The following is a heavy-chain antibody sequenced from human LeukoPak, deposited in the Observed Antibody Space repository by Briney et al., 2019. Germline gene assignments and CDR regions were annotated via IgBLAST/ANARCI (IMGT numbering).Heavy chain of an antibody. V-gene: IGHV1-2*02. CDR1: GYTFTGYY. D-gene: IGHD1-14*01. J-gene: IGHJ3*02. CDR3: ARERYHDAFDI. CDR2: INPNSGGT. Sequence: AASVKVSCKTSGYTFTGYYMHWVRQAPGQGLEWMGWINPNSGGTNYAQKFQGRVTMTRDTSISTAYMELSRLRSDDTAVYYCARERYHDAFDIWGQGTMVTVSS.